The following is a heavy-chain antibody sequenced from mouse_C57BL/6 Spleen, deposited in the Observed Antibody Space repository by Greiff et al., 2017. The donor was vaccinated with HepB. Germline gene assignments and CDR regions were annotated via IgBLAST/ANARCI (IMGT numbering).Heavy chain of an antibody. J-gene: IGHJ2*01. CDR3: ARQGDYSNYLNYY. CDR2: IDPSDSET. Sequence: QVQLQQPGAELVRPGSSVKLSCKASGYTFTSYWMHWVKQRPIQGLEWIGNIDPSDSETHYNQKFKDKATLTVDKSSSTAYMQLSSLTSEDSAVYYCARQGDYSNYLNYYWGQGTTLTVSS. V-gene: IGHV1-52*01. D-gene: IGHD2-5*01. CDR1: GYTFTSYW.